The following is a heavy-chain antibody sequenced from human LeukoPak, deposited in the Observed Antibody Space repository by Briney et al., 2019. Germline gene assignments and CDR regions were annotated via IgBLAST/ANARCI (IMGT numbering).Heavy chain of an antibody. D-gene: IGHD3-10*01. J-gene: IGHJ5*02. CDR3: ARDIYGSGHGWFDT. Sequence: SETLSLTCTVSHVSISTYYWSWIRQPPGKGLEWMGYIHYSGSTNYNPSLKSRVTISVDTSKKQLSLMLRSVTAANTAVYYCARDIYGSGHGWFDTWGQGRLVTVSS. V-gene: IGHV4-59*01. CDR2: IHYSGST. CDR1: HVSISTYY.